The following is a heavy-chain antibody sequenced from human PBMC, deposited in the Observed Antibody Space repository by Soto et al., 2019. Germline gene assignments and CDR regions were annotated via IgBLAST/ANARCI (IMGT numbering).Heavy chain of an antibody. CDR3: AKVQEMATILAAFDY. J-gene: IGHJ4*02. D-gene: IGHD5-12*01. CDR1: GFTFSSYA. Sequence: GGSLRLSCAASGFTFSSYAMSWVRQAPGKGLEWVSAISGSGGSTYYADSVKGRFTISRDNSKNTLYLQMNSLRAEDTAVYYCAKVQEMATILAAFDYWGQGTLVTVSS. CDR2: ISGSGGST. V-gene: IGHV3-23*01.